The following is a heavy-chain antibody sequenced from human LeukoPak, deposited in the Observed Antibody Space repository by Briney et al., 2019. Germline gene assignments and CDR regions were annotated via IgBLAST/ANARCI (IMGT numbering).Heavy chain of an antibody. CDR3: ARAGYYDRLDY. V-gene: IGHV4-30-4*08. J-gene: IGHJ4*02. CDR1: GGAISSGDYY. Sequence: TLSLTCTVSGGAISSGDYYWSWIRQPPGKGLEWIGYIYYSGSTYYNPSLKSRVTISVDTSKNQFSLKLSSVTAADTAVYYCARAGYYDRLDYWGQGTLVTVSS. D-gene: IGHD3-22*01. CDR2: IYYSGST.